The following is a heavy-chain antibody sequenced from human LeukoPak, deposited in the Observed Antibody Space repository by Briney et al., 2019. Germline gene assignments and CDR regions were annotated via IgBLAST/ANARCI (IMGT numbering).Heavy chain of an antibody. CDR1: GFAFDEHG. J-gene: IGHJ4*02. CDR3: ARAPITSPFYFDY. Sequence: GGSLRLSCTASGFAFDEHGMSWVRQVPGKGPEWFSGINWSGGSTGYADPLRGRFTISRDNAKNSLYLQMDSLRAEDTALYYCARAPITSPFYFDYWGQGTLVTVSS. D-gene: IGHD2-2*01. CDR2: INWSGGST. V-gene: IGHV3-20*04.